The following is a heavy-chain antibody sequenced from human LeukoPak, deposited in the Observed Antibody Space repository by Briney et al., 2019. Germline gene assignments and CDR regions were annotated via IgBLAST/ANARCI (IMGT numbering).Heavy chain of an antibody. J-gene: IGHJ4*02. CDR2: TWYDGSIG. Sequence: SCKASGYTFTSYYMHWVRQAPGKGLEWVAVTWYDGSIGYYPDSVKGRFTISRDNSKSTLYLQMNSLRAEDTAVYYCARSRDGHNHGLFWGQGTLVTVSS. CDR3: ARSRDGHNHGLF. D-gene: IGHD5-24*01. CDR1: GYTFTSYY. V-gene: IGHV3-33*01.